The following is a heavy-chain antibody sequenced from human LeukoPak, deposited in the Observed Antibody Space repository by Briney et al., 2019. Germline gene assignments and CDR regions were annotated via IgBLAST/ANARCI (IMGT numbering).Heavy chain of an antibody. V-gene: IGHV3-23*01. CDR1: GFIFSDYA. CDR2: ISGGDVGT. J-gene: IGHJ5*02. Sequence: GGSLRLSCAASGFIFSDYAMSWVHQAPGKGLEWVSAISGGDVGTFYADSVRGRFTISRDNSNNTLYLKMNSLRAEDTAVYYCAKERSGVVAAASNSWGRGTLATVSS. CDR3: AKERSGVVAAASNS. D-gene: IGHD2-2*01.